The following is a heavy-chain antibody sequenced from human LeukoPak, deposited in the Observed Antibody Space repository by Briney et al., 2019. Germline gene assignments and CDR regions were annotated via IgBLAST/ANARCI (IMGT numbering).Heavy chain of an antibody. CDR2: IIPIFGTA. D-gene: IGHD2/OR15-2a*01. CDR3: ARANRPDYYYYYYMDV. V-gene: IGHV1-69*05. CDR1: GGTFSSYT. J-gene: IGHJ6*03. Sequence: ASVKVSCKASGGTFSSYTISWVRQAPGQGLEWMGGIIPIFGTANYAQKFQGRVTITTDESTSTAYMELSSLRSEDTAVYYCARANRPDYYYYYYMDVWGKGTTVTVSS.